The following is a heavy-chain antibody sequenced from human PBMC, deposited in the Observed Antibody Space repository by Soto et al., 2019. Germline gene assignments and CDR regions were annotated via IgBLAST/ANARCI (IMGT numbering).Heavy chain of an antibody. CDR3: ARNRHSYGYGGGYYYYYGMDG. V-gene: IGHV3-7*02. Sequence: GGSLRLSCAASGFTFSSLWMSWVRQAPGKGLEWVANINQDGSEKNYVDSVKGRFATSRDNAKNSLHLQMNSLRAEDTAVYYCARNRHSYGYGGGYYYYYGMDGWGQGTTVTVSS. J-gene: IGHJ6*02. CDR1: GFTFSSLW. CDR2: INQDGSEK. D-gene: IGHD5-18*01.